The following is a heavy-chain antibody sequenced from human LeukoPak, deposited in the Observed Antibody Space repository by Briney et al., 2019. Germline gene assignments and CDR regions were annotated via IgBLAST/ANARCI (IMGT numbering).Heavy chain of an antibody. CDR2: INHSGST. Sequence: SETLSLTCAVYGGSFSGYYWSRIRQPPGKGLEWIGEINHSGSTNYNPSLKSRVTIPVDTSKNQFSLKLSSVTAADTAVYYCAREPGYSYGFDYWGQGTLVTVSS. D-gene: IGHD5-18*01. J-gene: IGHJ4*02. CDR3: AREPGYSYGFDY. V-gene: IGHV4-34*01. CDR1: GGSFSGYY.